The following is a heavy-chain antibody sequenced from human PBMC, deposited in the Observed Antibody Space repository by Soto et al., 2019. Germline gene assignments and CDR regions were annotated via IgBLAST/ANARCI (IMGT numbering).Heavy chain of an antibody. V-gene: IGHV4-4*02. CDR1: GGSISSGNW. J-gene: IGHJ4*02. CDR3: AGNVRYYIDY. Sequence: PSETLSLTCAVSGGSISSGNWWSWVRQSPGKELEWIGEIYHSGITNYNPSLKSRVTISVDNSENQLSLSLNSATAADTAVYYCAGNVRYYIDYWGQGTLVTVSS. CDR2: IYHSGIT.